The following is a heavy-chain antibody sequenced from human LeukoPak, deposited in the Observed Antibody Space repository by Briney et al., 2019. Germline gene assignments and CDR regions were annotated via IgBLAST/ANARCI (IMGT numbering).Heavy chain of an antibody. Sequence: GGSLRLSCAASGFTFSSYEMNWVRQAPGKGLEWFSYISSSGSTIYYADSVKGRFTISRDNAKNSLYLQMNSLRAEDTAVYYCARATQDYGDYGGAFDIWGQGTMVTVSS. V-gene: IGHV3-48*03. D-gene: IGHD4-17*01. CDR2: ISSSGSTI. CDR1: GFTFSSYE. CDR3: ARATQDYGDYGGAFDI. J-gene: IGHJ3*02.